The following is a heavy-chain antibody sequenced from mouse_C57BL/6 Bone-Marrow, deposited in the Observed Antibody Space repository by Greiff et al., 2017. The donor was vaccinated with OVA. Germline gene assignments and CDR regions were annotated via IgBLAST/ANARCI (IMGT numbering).Heavy chain of an antibody. Sequence: VHVKQSGAELVRPGASVKMSCTASGFNIKDDYMHWVKQRPEQGLEWIGWIDPENGDTEYASKFQGKATITADKSSNTAYLQLSSLTSEDTAVYYCTFRMRGDYWGQGTTLTVSS. J-gene: IGHJ2*01. CDR1: GFNIKDDY. CDR2: IDPENGDT. CDR3: TFRMRGDY. V-gene: IGHV14-4*01. D-gene: IGHD2-10*02.